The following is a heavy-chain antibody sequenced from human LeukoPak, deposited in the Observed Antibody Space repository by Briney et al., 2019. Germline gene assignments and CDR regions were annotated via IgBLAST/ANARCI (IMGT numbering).Heavy chain of an antibody. V-gene: IGHV1-18*01. CDR1: GYTFTNYG. CDR2: ISTYNGNT. CDR3: ARGGFGDLLSFFDY. J-gene: IGHJ4*02. Sequence: GASVKVSRKASGYTFTNYGVNWVRQAPGQGLEWMGWISTYNGNTNYAQKLQGRVTMTTDTSTSTAYMELRSLRSDDTAVYYCARGGFGDLLSFFDYWGQGSLVTVSS. D-gene: IGHD3-10*01.